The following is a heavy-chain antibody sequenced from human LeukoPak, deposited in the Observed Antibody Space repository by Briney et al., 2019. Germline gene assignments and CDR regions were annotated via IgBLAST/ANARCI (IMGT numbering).Heavy chain of an antibody. V-gene: IGHV3-7*01. CDR3: ARDGGGLYYYYGTDV. CDR1: GFTFSSYW. CDR2: IKQDGSEK. J-gene: IGHJ6*02. D-gene: IGHD2-15*01. Sequence: GGSLRLSCAASGFTFSSYWMSWVRQAPGKGLEWVANIKQDGSEKYYVDSVKGRFTISRDNAKNSLYLQMNSLRAEDTAVYYCARDGGGLYYYYGTDVWGQGTTVTVSS.